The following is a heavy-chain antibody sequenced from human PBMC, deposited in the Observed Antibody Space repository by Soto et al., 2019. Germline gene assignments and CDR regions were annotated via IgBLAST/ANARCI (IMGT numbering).Heavy chain of an antibody. Sequence: NPSETLSLTCTVSNGSISSKSHYWGWMRQPPGKGLEWIGTVYYSGTTYYNPSLKSRVIISVDPSKDQFSLKLSSVTAADSAVYYCARLLPHFWRGYFDSWGQGSLVTVSS. D-gene: IGHD3-3*02. CDR3: ARLLPHFWRGYFDS. V-gene: IGHV4-39*01. CDR2: VYYSGTT. J-gene: IGHJ4*02. CDR1: NGSISSKSHY.